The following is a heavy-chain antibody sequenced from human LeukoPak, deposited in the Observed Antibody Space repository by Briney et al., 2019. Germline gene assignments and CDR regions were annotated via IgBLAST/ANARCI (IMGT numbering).Heavy chain of an antibody. Sequence: GGSLRLSCTPTGFTLRDYAMRWLRQAPGRGLEWVGFIRSKAYGGTTEYAASVKGRFTISRDDSKSIAYLQVNSLKTEDTAVYYCTRGDEYWGQGTLVTVSS. CDR1: GFTLRDYA. CDR2: IRSKAYGGTT. CDR3: TRGDEY. V-gene: IGHV3-49*03. J-gene: IGHJ4*02.